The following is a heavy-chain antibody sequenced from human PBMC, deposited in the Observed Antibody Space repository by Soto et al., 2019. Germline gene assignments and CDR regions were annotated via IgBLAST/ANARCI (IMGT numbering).Heavy chain of an antibody. CDR2: IIPIFGTA. CDR3: ARDLDSGWYRAAH. CDR1: GGTFSSYA. D-gene: IGHD6-19*01. Sequence: SVKVSCKASGGTFSSYAISWVRQAPGQGLEWMGGIIPIFGTANYAQKFQGRVTITADESTSTAYMELSSLRSEDTAVYYCARDLDSGWYRAAHWGKRSLVTVSS. V-gene: IGHV1-69*13. J-gene: IGHJ4*02.